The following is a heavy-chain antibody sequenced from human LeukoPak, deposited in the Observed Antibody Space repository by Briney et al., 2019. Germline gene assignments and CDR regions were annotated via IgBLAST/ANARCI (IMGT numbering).Heavy chain of an antibody. D-gene: IGHD6-13*01. CDR2: IYYSGST. CDR3: ARGSRYSSSWYVSAFDC. Sequence: ASETLSLTCTVSGGSISSYYWSWIRQPPGKGLEWIGYIYYSGSTNYSPSLKSRVTISVDTSKNQFSLKLSSVTAADTAVYYCARGSRYSSSWYVSAFDCWGQGTLVTVSS. CDR1: GGSISSYY. J-gene: IGHJ4*02. V-gene: IGHV4-59*01.